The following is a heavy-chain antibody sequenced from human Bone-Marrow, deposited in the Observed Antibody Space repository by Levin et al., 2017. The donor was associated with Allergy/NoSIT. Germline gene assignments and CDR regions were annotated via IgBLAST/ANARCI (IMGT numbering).Heavy chain of an antibody. Sequence: SGPTLVKPTQTVTLTCNFSGFSLTTDGMSVGWIRQPPGKALEWLALIDWDGDKYYKTSLKTRLTISRDTSKNQVVLSMTSLDPVDTATYFCARMRGTSSGTSYGGFDVWGQGTMLTVSS. CDR3: ARMRGTSSGTSYGGFDV. D-gene: IGHD2-15*01. J-gene: IGHJ3*01. CDR2: IDWDGDK. CDR1: GFSLTTDGMS. V-gene: IGHV2-70*01.